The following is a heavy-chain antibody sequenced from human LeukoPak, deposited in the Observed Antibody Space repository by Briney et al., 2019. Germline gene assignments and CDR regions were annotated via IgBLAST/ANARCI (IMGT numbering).Heavy chain of an antibody. CDR3: ARDPGDY. CDR2: IKQDGSEK. Sequence: GGSLRLSCAASGFTFSSYWVSWVRQAPGKGLEWVANIKQDGSEKYYVDSVKGRFTISRDNAKNSLYLQMNSLRAEDTAVYYCARDPGDYWGQGTLVTVSS. V-gene: IGHV3-7*01. CDR1: GFTFSSYW. J-gene: IGHJ4*02.